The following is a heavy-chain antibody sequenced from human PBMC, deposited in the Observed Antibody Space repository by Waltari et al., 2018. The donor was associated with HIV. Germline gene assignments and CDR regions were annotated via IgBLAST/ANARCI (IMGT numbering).Heavy chain of an antibody. CDR1: GYSISSGYY. V-gene: IGHV4-38-2*02. J-gene: IGHJ4*02. CDR3: ARGSDSSGYHSYYFDY. Sequence: QVQLQESGPGLVKPSETLSLTCTVSGYSISSGYYWGWIRQHPGKGLEWIGSIYHSRSTYYNPSLKSRVTISVDTSKNQFSLNLSSVTAADTAVYYCARGSDSSGYHSYYFDYWGQGTLVTVSS. D-gene: IGHD3-22*01. CDR2: IYHSRST.